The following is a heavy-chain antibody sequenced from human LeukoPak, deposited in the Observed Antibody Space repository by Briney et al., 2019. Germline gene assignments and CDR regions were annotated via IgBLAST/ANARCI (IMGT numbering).Heavy chain of an antibody. CDR1: GFTFSSYA. Sequence: SGGSLRLSCAASGFTFSSYAMSWVRQAPGKGLEWVSAISGSGGSTYYADSVKGRFTISRDNSKNPLYLQMNSLRAEDTAVYYCAKPLTMIVVRGDLDYWGQGTLVTVSS. J-gene: IGHJ4*02. CDR3: AKPLTMIVVRGDLDY. CDR2: ISGSGGST. D-gene: IGHD3-22*01. V-gene: IGHV3-23*01.